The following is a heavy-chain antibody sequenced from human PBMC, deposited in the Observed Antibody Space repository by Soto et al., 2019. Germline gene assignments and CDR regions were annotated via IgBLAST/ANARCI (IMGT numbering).Heavy chain of an antibody. CDR1: GFTFSSYA. D-gene: IGHD4-17*01. CDR2: ISYDGSNK. CDR3: ARDIRYGGNSERARDAFDI. Sequence: QVQLVESGGGVVQPGRSLRLSCAASGFTFSSYAMHWVRQAPGKGLEWVAVISYDGSNKYYADSVKGRFTISRDNSKNXLXXHMNSLRAEDTAVYYCARDIRYGGNSERARDAFDIWGQGTMVTVSS. V-gene: IGHV3-30-3*01. J-gene: IGHJ3*02.